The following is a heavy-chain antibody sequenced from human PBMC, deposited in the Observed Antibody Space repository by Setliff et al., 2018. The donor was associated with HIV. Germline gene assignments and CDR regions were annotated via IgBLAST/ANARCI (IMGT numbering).Heavy chain of an antibody. D-gene: IGHD2-2*01. CDR2: IYSFGST. Sequence: SETLSLTCSVSGDSMNTYYWTWIRQPAGKGLEWIGRIYSFGSTNYNPSLKSRVTMSVDKSKNQFSLKLNSVTAADTAVYYCVRGGSRGLDYWGQGTLVTVSS. J-gene: IGHJ4*02. CDR3: VRGGSRGLDY. V-gene: IGHV4-4*07. CDR1: GDSMNTYY.